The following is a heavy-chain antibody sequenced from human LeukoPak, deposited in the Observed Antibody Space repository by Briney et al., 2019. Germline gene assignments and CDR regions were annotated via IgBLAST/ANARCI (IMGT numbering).Heavy chain of an antibody. V-gene: IGHV4-39*07. D-gene: IGHD3-3*01. CDR3: ARESDDFWSGWKIDY. J-gene: IGHJ4*02. Sequence: SETLSLTCTVSGGSISSGGYYWSWIRQPPGKGLEWIGEINHSGSTNYNPSLKSRVTISVDTSKNQFSLKLSSVTAADTAVYYCARESDDFWSGWKIDYWGQGTLVTVSS. CDR1: GGSISSGGYY. CDR2: INHSGST.